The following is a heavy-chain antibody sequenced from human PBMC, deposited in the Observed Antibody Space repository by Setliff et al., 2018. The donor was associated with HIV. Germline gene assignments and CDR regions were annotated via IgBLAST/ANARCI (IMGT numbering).Heavy chain of an antibody. D-gene: IGHD6-19*01. CDR1: GGSISSRSYY. V-gene: IGHV4-39*07. CDR2: NYYSGST. CDR3: ARSRESSGYYRDYYYYLDV. J-gene: IGHJ6*03. Sequence: NPSETLSLTCTVSGGSISSRSYYWGWIRQPPGKGLEWIGSNYYSGSTYYNPSLKSRVTVSVDTSKDEISLKSISVTAADTAVYYCARSRESSGYYRDYYYYLDVWGKGTTVTVSS.